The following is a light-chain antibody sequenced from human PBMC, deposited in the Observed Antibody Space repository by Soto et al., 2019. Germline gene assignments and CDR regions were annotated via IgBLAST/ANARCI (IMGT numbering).Light chain of an antibody. Sequence: QSALTQPASVSGSPGQSITISCTGTSSDVGDYNYVSWYQQHPGKAPKLMIYEVSNRPSGVSNRFSGSKSGNTASLTISGLQAEDEANYYCSSYRSGSTPWVFGGGTKVTVL. CDR3: SSYRSGSTPWV. J-gene: IGLJ3*02. CDR2: EVS. CDR1: SSDVGDYNY. V-gene: IGLV2-14*01.